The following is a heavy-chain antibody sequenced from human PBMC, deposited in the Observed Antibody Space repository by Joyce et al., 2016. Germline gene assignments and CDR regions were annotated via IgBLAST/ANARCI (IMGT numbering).Heavy chain of an antibody. CDR3: ARQSPRLEQQSGWFDP. J-gene: IGHJ5*02. V-gene: IGHV5-51*01. D-gene: IGHD6-13*01. CDR1: GESFANYW. Sequence: EVQLVQSGAEVKKPGESLKISCKGSGESFANYWIAWVRQMPEKGLELMGLIYPGDSDTRYSPSFQGQVTMSADKSINTAYLQWNSLKASDTAIYYCARQSPRLEQQSGWFDPWGQGTLVTVSS. CDR2: IYPGDSDT.